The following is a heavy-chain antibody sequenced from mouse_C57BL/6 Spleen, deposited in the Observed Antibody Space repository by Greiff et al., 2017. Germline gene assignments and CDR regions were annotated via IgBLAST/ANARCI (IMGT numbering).Heavy chain of an antibody. CDR3: ARLGGYAGAIDY. D-gene: IGHD2-2*01. V-gene: IGHV1-64*01. Sequence: VQLQQPGAELVKPGASVKLSCKASGYTFTSYWMHWVKQRPGQGLEWIGMIHPNSGSTNYNEKFKSKATLTVDKSSSTAYMQLISLTSEDSAVYYCARLGGYAGAIDYWGQGTSVTVSS. CDR1: GYTFTSYW. CDR2: IHPNSGST. J-gene: IGHJ4*01.